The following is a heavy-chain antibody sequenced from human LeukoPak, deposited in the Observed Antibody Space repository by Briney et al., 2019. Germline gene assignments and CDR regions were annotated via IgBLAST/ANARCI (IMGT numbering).Heavy chain of an antibody. D-gene: IGHD6-19*01. CDR3: ARGRYVLYSSGWYAGERSVYFDY. CDR1: GFTFSSYA. CDR2: INWNGGST. Sequence: PGGSLRLSCAASGFTFSSYAMSWLRQAPGKGLEWVSGINWNGGSTGYADSVKGRFTISRDNAKNSLYLQMNSLRAEDTALYYCARGRYVLYSSGWYAGERSVYFDYWGQGTLVTVSS. V-gene: IGHV3-20*04. J-gene: IGHJ4*02.